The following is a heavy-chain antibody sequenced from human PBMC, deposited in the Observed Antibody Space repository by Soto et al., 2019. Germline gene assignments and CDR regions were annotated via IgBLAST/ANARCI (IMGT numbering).Heavy chain of an antibody. D-gene: IGHD1-20*01. CDR2: IYYSGST. CDR1: GGSISSSSYY. CDR3: ARFITWFDP. V-gene: IGHV4-39*01. Sequence: SETLSLTCTVSGGSISSSSYYWGWIRQPPGKGLEWIGSIYYSGSTYYNPSLKSRVTISVDTSKNQFSLKPSSVTAADTAVYYCARFITWFDPWGQGTLVTVSS. J-gene: IGHJ5*02.